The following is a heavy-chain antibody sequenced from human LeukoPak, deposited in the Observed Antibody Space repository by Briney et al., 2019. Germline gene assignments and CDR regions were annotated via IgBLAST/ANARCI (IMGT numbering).Heavy chain of an antibody. V-gene: IGHV3-20*04. D-gene: IGHD6-19*01. CDR3: ARDGRSGWYTDQ. CDR1: GFTFSSNP. J-gene: IGHJ4*02. CDR2: INWNGGST. Sequence: PGGSLSLSWAAPGFTFSSNPMGGVGQAPGKGLGGAAGINWNGGSTDYADSLKGRFTISRDNAKNSLYLQMNSLRAEDTAFYYCARDGRSGWYTDQWGQGTLVTVSS.